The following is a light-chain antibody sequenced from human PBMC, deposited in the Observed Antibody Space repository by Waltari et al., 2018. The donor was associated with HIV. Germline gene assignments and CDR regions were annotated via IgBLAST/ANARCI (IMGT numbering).Light chain of an antibody. J-gene: IGLJ1*01. Sequence: SYDLTQPPSVSVSPGQTARINCSGETLSNQNSYWYQQKSGQAPVLVIFRDIERPSGIPERFSGSRSGATVTLTISGVQAEDEADYYCQSADNSGTYVFATGTQVTVL. CDR3: QSADNSGTYV. CDR2: RDI. V-gene: IGLV3-25*03. CDR1: TLSNQN.